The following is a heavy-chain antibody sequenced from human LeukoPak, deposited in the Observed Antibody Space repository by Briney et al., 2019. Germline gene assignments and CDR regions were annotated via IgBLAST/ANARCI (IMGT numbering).Heavy chain of an antibody. D-gene: IGHD6-6*01. CDR2: IYPGDSDT. Sequence: EASLLTCCEAAGSSITSCWICCVRRQPAKNLVGMGIIYPGDSDTRYNPSFQGQVTISADKSISTAYLQWSSLKASDTAMYYCARQGHSDSSSFDYWGQGTLVTVSS. CDR3: ARQGHSDSSSFDY. CDR1: GSSITSCW. J-gene: IGHJ4*02. V-gene: IGHV5-51*01.